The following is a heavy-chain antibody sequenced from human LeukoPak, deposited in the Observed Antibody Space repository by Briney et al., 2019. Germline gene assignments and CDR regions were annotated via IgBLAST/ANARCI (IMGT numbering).Heavy chain of an antibody. Sequence: GGSLRVSCAASGFTFSSYAMSWVRQAPGKGLEWVSGISTNGGTTYYADSVKGRFTISRDNPKNTLYLLMSSLRVEDTAIYYCAKDHIGGVYGAKRYNWFDPWGQGTLVTVSS. V-gene: IGHV3-23*01. J-gene: IGHJ5*02. CDR1: GFTFSSYA. CDR3: AKDHIGGVYGAKRYNWFDP. CDR2: ISTNGGTT. D-gene: IGHD5-12*01.